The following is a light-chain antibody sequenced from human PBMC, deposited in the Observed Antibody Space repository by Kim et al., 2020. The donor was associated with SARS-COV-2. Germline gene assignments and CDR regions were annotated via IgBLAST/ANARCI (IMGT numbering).Light chain of an antibody. Sequence: DIQMTQSPSSLSASVGDTVTITCRASQSINSYLNWYQQKPGKAPKLLIYAASSLESGVTSRFSGSGFGTDFTLTISSLQPEDFATYYCQQSYNTPITFGAGTKVDIK. V-gene: IGKV1-39*01. CDR1: QSINSY. CDR3: QQSYNTPIT. CDR2: AAS. J-gene: IGKJ4*01.